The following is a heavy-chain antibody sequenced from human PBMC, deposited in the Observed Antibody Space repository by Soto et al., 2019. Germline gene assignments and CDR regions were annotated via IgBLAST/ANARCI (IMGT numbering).Heavy chain of an antibody. CDR3: AREYSSSAQYLSFDV. J-gene: IGHJ2*01. V-gene: IGHV1-69*01. Sequence: QVQLVQSGAEVKKPGSSVKVSCKVSGGTFSSYAIGWVRQAPGQGLEWMGGIIPITGTVNYAQNFQGRVTITADDSTTTVYVELSRLRSEDTAVYYCAREYSSSAQYLSFDVWARGTLVTFSS. D-gene: IGHD6-6*01. CDR2: IIPITGTV. CDR1: GGTFSSYA.